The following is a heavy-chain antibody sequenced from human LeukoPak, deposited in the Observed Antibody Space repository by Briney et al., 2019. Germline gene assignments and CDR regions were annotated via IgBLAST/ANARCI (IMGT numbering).Heavy chain of an antibody. CDR3: AKVLRYCSGGSCRDAFDI. D-gene: IGHD2-15*01. CDR1: GFSFSTYG. Sequence: GGSLRLSCAASGFSFSTYGMHWVRQAPGKGLEWVAIIWYDGTNKYYADSVKGRFTISRDNSKNTLYLQMNSLRAEDTALYYCAKVLRYCSGGSCRDAFDIWGQRTMVTVSS. CDR2: IWYDGTNK. J-gene: IGHJ3*02. V-gene: IGHV3-33*06.